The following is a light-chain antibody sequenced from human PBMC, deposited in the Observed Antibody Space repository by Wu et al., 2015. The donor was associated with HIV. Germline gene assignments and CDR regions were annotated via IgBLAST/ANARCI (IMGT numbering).Light chain of an antibody. V-gene: IGKV1-39*01. Sequence: DIQMTQSPSSLSASVGDRVTTTCRASQSISSYLNWYQQKPGKAPKLLIYAASSLQSGVPSRFSGSGSGTDFTLTISSLQPEDFATFYCQQSSSTPPITFGQGTRLEIK. CDR1: QSISSY. CDR2: AAS. J-gene: IGKJ5*01. CDR3: QQSSSTPPIT.